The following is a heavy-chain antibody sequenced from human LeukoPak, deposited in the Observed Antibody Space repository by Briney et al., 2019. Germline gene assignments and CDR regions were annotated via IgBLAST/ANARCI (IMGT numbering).Heavy chain of an antibody. D-gene: IGHD3-10*01. J-gene: IGHJ4*02. V-gene: IGHV4-34*01. CDR1: GGSFNDYY. Sequence: SETLSLTCALYGGSFNDYYWSWIRQPPGKGLEWIGEINRSGSANYNPSLKSRVTISVDTSKNQFSLMLSSVTAADTAVYYCASLHQVRGLTVFDYWGQGTLVTVSS. CDR2: INRSGSA. CDR3: ASLHQVRGLTVFDY.